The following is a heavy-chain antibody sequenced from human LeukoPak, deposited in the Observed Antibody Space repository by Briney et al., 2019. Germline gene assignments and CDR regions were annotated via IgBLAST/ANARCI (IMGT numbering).Heavy chain of an antibody. V-gene: IGHV3-20*04. J-gene: IGHJ4*02. D-gene: IGHD3-10*01. CDR1: GFTFDDYG. CDR3: AKDQFGSGSYYPYDY. Sequence: GGSLRLSCAASGFTFDDYGMSWVRQAPGKGLEWVSGINWNGGSTGYADSVKGRFTISRDNAKNSLYLQMNSLRAEDTAVYYCAKDQFGSGSYYPYDYWGQGTLVTVSS. CDR2: INWNGGST.